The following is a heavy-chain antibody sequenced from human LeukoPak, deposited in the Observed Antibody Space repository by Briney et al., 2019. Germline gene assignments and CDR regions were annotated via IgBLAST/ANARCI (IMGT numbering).Heavy chain of an antibody. D-gene: IGHD3-10*01. Sequence: PSETLSLTCTVSGGSISSYYWSWIRQPPGKGLEWIGYIYYSGSTNYNPFLKSRVTISLDTSKNQFSLKLSSVTAADTAVYYCASYGSGSYYANPSFDYWGQGTPVTVSS. J-gene: IGHJ4*02. V-gene: IGHV4-59*08. CDR1: GGSISSYY. CDR3: ASYGSGSYYANPSFDY. CDR2: IYYSGST.